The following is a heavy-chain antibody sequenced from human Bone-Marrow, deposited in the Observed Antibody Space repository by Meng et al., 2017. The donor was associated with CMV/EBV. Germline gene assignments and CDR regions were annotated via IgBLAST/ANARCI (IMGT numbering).Heavy chain of an antibody. V-gene: IGHV1-18*01. CDR1: GDTFTSYG. Sequence: ASVMVSCKASGDTFTSYGISWVRQAPGQGLEWMGWISAYNGNTNYAQKLQGRVTMTTDTSTSTAYMELRSLRSDDTAVYYCARAARPRLRFDPWGQGTLVTVSS. CDR2: ISAYNGNT. D-gene: IGHD6-6*01. J-gene: IGHJ5*02. CDR3: ARAARPRLRFDP.